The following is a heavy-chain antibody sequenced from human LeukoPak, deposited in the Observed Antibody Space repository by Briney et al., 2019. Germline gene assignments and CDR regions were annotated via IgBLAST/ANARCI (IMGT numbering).Heavy chain of an antibody. D-gene: IGHD3-10*01. J-gene: IGHJ6*02. Sequence: GGSLRLSCAASGFTFSSYAMSWVRQAPGKGLEWVSAISGSGGSTYYADSVKGRFTISRDNSKNTLYLQMNSLRAEDTDVYYCAKAQGSHYYYYGMDVWGQGTTVTVSS. CDR3: AKAQGSHYYYYGMDV. V-gene: IGHV3-23*01. CDR1: GFTFSSYA. CDR2: ISGSGGST.